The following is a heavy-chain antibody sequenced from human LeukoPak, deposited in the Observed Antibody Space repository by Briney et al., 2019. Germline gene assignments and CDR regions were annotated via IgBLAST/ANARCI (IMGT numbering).Heavy chain of an antibody. D-gene: IGHD2-2*01. CDR2: IASDGRTI. V-gene: IGHV3-30*04. Sequence: GGSLRLSCSASGFTFKDYAMHWVRQAPGLGLEWVAVIASDGRTIYYADSVSGRFTISRDNSNNALSLQMNSLNADDTAVYYCARAAEASCSGTSCYRYFHHWGQGTLVIVSS. CDR1: GFTFKDYA. J-gene: IGHJ1*01. CDR3: ARAAEASCSGTSCYRYFHH.